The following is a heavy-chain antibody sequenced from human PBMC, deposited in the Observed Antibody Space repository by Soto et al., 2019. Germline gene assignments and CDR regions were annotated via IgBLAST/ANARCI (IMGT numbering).Heavy chain of an antibody. V-gene: IGHV4-34*01. Sequence: SETLSLTCAVYGGSFSGYYWSWIRQPPGKGLEWIGEINHSGSTNYNPSLKSRVTISVDKSKNQFSLKMNSVTAADTAVYFCVMSHGWYKIDSWGQGILVTVSS. CDR2: INHSGST. CDR3: VMSHGWYKIDS. J-gene: IGHJ4*02. D-gene: IGHD6-19*01. CDR1: GGSFSGYY.